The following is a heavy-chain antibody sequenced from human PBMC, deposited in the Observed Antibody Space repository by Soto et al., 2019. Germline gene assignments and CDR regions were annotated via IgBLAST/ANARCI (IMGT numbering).Heavy chain of an antibody. V-gene: IGHV6-1*01. J-gene: IGHJ3*02. CDR2: TYYRSKWYN. CDR1: GDSVSSNSAA. D-gene: IGHD3-22*01. Sequence: LSLTCAISGDSVSSNSAAWNWIRQSPSRGLEWLGRTYYRSKWYNDYAVSVKSRITINPDTSKNQFSLQLNSVTPEDTAVYYCARGYYDSSGYLGAFDIWGQGTMVTVSS. CDR3: ARGYYDSSGYLGAFDI.